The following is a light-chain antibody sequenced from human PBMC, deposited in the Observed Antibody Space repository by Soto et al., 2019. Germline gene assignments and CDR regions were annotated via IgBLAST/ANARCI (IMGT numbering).Light chain of an antibody. V-gene: IGKV3-11*01. CDR2: GAF. Sequence: EIVLTQSPGTLSLSPCEGATLSFRASPSVTNFLAWYQQKPGQAPRLLIYGAFNRATGIPARFSGSGYGTDFTLTISSLEPEDSAIYYCQQRNIWPPVTFGQGTRLEI. CDR1: PSVTNF. J-gene: IGKJ5*01. CDR3: QQRNIWPPVT.